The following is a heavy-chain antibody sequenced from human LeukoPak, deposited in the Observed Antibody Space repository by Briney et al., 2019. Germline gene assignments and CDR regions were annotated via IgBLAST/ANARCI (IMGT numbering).Heavy chain of an antibody. CDR2: VYSGAST. Sequence: GGSLRLSCAASGFTVSSNYMSWVRQAPGKGLEWVSIVYSGASTYYADSVKGRFTISRDNAKNSLYLQMNSLRAEDTAVYYCARGQQLVRRAFDIWGQGTMVTVSS. CDR1: GFTVSSNY. V-gene: IGHV3-53*01. CDR3: ARGQQLVRRAFDI. J-gene: IGHJ3*02. D-gene: IGHD6-13*01.